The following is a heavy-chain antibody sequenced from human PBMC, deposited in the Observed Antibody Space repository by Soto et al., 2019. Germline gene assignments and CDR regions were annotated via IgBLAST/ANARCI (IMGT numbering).Heavy chain of an antibody. D-gene: IGHD6-13*01. V-gene: IGHV4-4*02. Sequence: QWRLQQSGPGLVMPSGTLSLTCAVSGGSISSTNWWPWVRQSPGRGLEWSGEIYHSGTTKYSPSLKSRVNIAVDRSTHHLSLTLISVTAADTSVYYCAFPATADFDYWGKRILVHVSS. J-gene: IGHJ4*02. CDR2: IYHSGTT. CDR3: AFPATADFDY. CDR1: GGSISSTNW.